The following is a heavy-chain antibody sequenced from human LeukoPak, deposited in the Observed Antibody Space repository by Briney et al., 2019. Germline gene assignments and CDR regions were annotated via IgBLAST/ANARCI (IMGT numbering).Heavy chain of an antibody. CDR3: ARDLLVGTTLDY. V-gene: IGHV3-30*04. Sequence: PGGSLRLSCAASGFTFSRYSMHWVRQTPGKGLEWVAVTSYDGSKTYFADSVKGRFTISRDNSKNTLYLQINSLRPEDTGVYYCARDLLVGTTLDYWGPGTLVTVSS. D-gene: IGHD4-11*01. CDR2: TSYDGSKT. J-gene: IGHJ4*02. CDR1: GFTFSRYS.